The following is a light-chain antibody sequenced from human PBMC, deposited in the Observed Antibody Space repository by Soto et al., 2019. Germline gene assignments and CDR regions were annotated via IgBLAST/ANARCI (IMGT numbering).Light chain of an antibody. Sequence: EIVLTQSPGTLSLSPGERATLSCRASQSIGSNYLAWYQQKPGQAPRLLIYGASSRATGVPDRFSGSGSGTDFTLTISRLEPEGFAVYYWQQYDSSPTFGGGTKVEIK. CDR2: GAS. CDR1: QSIGSNY. J-gene: IGKJ4*01. CDR3: QQYDSSPT. V-gene: IGKV3-20*01.